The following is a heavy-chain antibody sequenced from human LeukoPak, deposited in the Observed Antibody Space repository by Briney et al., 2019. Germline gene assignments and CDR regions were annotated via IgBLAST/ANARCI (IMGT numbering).Heavy chain of an antibody. CDR2: IYTSGST. V-gene: IGHV4-4*09. CDR1: GGSISSYY. Sequence: SETLSLTWTVSGGSISSYYWSWIRQPPGKGLEWIGYIYTSGSTNYNPSLKSRVTISVDTSKNQFSLKLSSVTAADTAVYYCARHRYGYNSSGGTFDYWGQGTLVTVSS. J-gene: IGHJ4*02. CDR3: ARHRYGYNSSGGTFDY. D-gene: IGHD5-24*01.